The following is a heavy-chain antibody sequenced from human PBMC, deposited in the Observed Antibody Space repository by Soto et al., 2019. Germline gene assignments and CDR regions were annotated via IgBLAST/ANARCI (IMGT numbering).Heavy chain of an antibody. CDR1: GYTFTGYY. D-gene: IGHD3-3*01. Sequence: GASVKVSCKASGYTFTGYYMHWVRQAPGQGLEWMGWINPNSGGTNYAQKFQGWVTMTRDTSISTAYMELSRLRSDDTAVYYFARGTTIFGVVMIYYYYGMDVWGQGTTVTVSS. V-gene: IGHV1-2*04. CDR2: INPNSGGT. J-gene: IGHJ6*02. CDR3: ARGTTIFGVVMIYYYYGMDV.